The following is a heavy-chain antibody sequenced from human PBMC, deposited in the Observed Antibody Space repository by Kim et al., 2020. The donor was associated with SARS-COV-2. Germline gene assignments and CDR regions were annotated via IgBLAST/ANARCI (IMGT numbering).Heavy chain of an antibody. Sequence: GGSLRLSCAASGFTFTNYWPHWVRQVPGKGLVWVAGINNDGTNTYYADSVKGRFTISRDNAKNMVSLQMDSLGAGDTAVYYCPTPFEFWGPGTLVTVSS. V-gene: IGHV3-74*01. CDR2: INNDGTNT. J-gene: IGHJ4*02. CDR3: PTPFEF. CDR1: GFTFTNYW.